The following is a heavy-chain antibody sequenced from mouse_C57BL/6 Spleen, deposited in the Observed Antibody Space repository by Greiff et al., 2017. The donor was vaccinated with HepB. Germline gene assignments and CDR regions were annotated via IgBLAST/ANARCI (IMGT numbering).Heavy chain of an antibody. J-gene: IGHJ1*03. CDR2: IDPETGGT. D-gene: IGHD2-5*01. Sequence: VQLQQSGAELVRPGASVTLSCKASGYTFTDYEMHWVKQTPVHGLEWIGAIDPETGGTAYNQKFKGKAILTADKSSSTAYMELRSLTSEDSAVYYCTAYYSNYDWYCEVWGTGTTVTVSS. CDR3: TAYYSNYDWYCEV. CDR1: GYTFTDYE. V-gene: IGHV1-15*01.